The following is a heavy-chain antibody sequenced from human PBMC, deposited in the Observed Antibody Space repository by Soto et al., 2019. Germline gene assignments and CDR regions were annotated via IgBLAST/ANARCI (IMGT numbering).Heavy chain of an antibody. CDR1: GFTFGDYY. Sequence: QVQLVESGGGLVKPGGPLRLLCAGSGFTFGDYYMSWIRQAPGKGLEWVSYISGTGNTIYYADSVKGRFTISRDNAINSLYLQMNSLRAEDTAVYHCARTPWPGLTDDAFDMWGQGTMVTVSS. CDR3: ARTPWPGLTDDAFDM. J-gene: IGHJ3*02. CDR2: ISGTGNTI. D-gene: IGHD1-1*01. V-gene: IGHV3-11*01.